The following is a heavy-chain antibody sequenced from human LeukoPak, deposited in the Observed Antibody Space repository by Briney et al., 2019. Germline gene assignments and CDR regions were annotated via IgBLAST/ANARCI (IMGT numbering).Heavy chain of an antibody. CDR2: ISSSGSTI. CDR3: ARERYDSSGFDY. Sequence: PGGSLRLSCAASGFTFSSYEMNWVRQALGKGLVWVSYISSSGSTIYYACSVKGRFTISRDNAKNSLYLQVNTLRAEDTAVYYCARERYDSSGFDYWGQGTLVTVSS. D-gene: IGHD3-22*01. V-gene: IGHV3-48*03. J-gene: IGHJ4*02. CDR1: GFTFSSYE.